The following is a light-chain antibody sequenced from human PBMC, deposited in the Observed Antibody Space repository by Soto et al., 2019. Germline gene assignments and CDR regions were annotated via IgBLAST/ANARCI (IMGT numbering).Light chain of an antibody. J-gene: IGLJ1*01. Sequence: QSALTQPASVSGSPGQSITISCTGTSSDVGGYNYVSRYQQHLGKAPKLMIYEVSNRPSGVSNRFSGSKSGNTASLTISGLQAEDEADYYCSSYTSSSTLVFGTGTKLTVL. CDR1: SSDVGGYNY. V-gene: IGLV2-14*01. CDR3: SSYTSSSTLV. CDR2: EVS.